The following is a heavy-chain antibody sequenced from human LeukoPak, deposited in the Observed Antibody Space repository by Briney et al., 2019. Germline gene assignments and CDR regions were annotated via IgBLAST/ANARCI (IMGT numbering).Heavy chain of an antibody. Sequence: PGGSLRLSCAASGFTVSSNYMSWVRQAPGKGLEWVSVIYSGGSTYYADSVKGRSTISRDNSKNTLYLQMNSLRAEDTAVYYCARDWDPLSGWYYYYGMDVWGQGTTVTVSS. V-gene: IGHV3-66*01. CDR3: ARDWDPLSGWYYYYGMDV. J-gene: IGHJ6*02. D-gene: IGHD6-19*01. CDR2: IYSGGST. CDR1: GFTVSSNY.